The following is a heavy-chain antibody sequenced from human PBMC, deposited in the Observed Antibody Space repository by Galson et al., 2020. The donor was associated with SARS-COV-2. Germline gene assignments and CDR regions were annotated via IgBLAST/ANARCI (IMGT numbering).Heavy chain of an antibody. CDR2: ISSSSSYI. Sequence: SCAASGFTFSSYSMNWVRQAPGKGLEWVSSISSSSSYIYYADSVKGRFTISRDNAKNSLYLQMNSLRAEDTAVYYCARAGYSSGWAYYYGMDVWGQGTTVTVSS. D-gene: IGHD6-19*01. CDR3: ARAGYSSGWAYYYGMDV. J-gene: IGHJ6*02. CDR1: GFTFSSYS. V-gene: IGHV3-21*01.